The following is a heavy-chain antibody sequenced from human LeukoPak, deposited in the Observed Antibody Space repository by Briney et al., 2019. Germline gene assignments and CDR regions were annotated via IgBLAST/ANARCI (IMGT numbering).Heavy chain of an antibody. CDR1: CGSISSFY. CDR2: IYTSGST. CDR3: ARDRWSTVTFLNWYFDL. Sequence: SETLSLTCTVSCGSISSFYWSWIRQPAGKGLEWIGRIYTSGSTNYNPSLKSRVTISVDKSKNQFSLKLSSVTAADTAVYYCARDRWSTVTFLNWYFDLWGRGTLVTVSS. J-gene: IGHJ2*01. D-gene: IGHD4-17*01. V-gene: IGHV4-4*07.